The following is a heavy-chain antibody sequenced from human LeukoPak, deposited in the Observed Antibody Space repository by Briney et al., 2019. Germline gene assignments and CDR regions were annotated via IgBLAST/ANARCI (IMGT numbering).Heavy chain of an antibody. CDR2: IGSSGSAGGNI. CDR3: ARAPTPYFTYYMDV. V-gene: IGHV3-48*02. Sequence: GSLRLSCAASGFSFSGFGMNWVRQAPGKGLEWISYIGSSGSAGGNIYYAVSVKGRFTVSIDNAKDSLFLQMNSLQDADTAVYYCARAPTPYFTYYMDVWGKGTTVTVSS. D-gene: IGHD2-21*01. J-gene: IGHJ6*03. CDR1: GFSFSGFG.